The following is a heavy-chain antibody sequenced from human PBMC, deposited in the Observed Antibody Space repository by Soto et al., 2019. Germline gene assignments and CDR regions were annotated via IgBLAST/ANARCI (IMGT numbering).Heavy chain of an antibody. J-gene: IGHJ4*02. CDR2: IYYSGT. V-gene: IGHV4-59*01. Sequence: SETLSLTCTVSGGSITSYCWNWIRQPPGKGLEWIGYIYYSGTKYNPSLKSRVTISEDTSKNQFSLNLSSVTAADTAVYYCARVPDYWGQGILVTVSS. CDR1: GGSITSYC. CDR3: ARVPDY. D-gene: IGHD2-2*01.